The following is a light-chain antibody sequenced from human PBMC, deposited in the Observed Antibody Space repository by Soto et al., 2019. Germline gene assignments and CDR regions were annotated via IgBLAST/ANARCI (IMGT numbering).Light chain of an antibody. J-gene: IGKJ5*01. Sequence: EIVLTQSPATLSLSPGERATLSCRASQSISNYVAWYQQKPGQAPRLLIYDASDRATGIPGRFSGSGSGTDLTLTISSLEPEDFAVYYCQQHSNWPPITFGQGTRLEIK. V-gene: IGKV3-11*01. CDR2: DAS. CDR1: QSISNY. CDR3: QQHSNWPPIT.